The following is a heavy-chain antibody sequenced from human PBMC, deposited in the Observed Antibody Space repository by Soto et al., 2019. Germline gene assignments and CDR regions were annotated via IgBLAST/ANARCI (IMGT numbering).Heavy chain of an antibody. CDR3: AAGDYVDEGCSSFDP. Sequence: ASETLSLTCTVSGGSIRSGGYYWSWIRQHPGKGLEWIGYIYYSGSTYYNPSLKSRVTISVDTSKNQFSLKLSSVTAADTAVYYCAAGDYVDEGCSSFDPWGQGTLVTVSS. CDR2: IYYSGST. D-gene: IGHD4-17*01. V-gene: IGHV4-31*03. J-gene: IGHJ5*02. CDR1: GGSIRSGGYY.